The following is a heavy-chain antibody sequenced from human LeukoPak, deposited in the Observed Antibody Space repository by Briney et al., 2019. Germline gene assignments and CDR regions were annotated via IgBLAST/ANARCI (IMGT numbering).Heavy chain of an antibody. CDR3: ARDSSSSASWWFDP. Sequence: GASVKVSCKASGYTFIRHWMHWVRQAPGQGLEWMGVINPNGGTTIYAQKLQGRVTLTRDMSTSTLYMELSSLTSEDTAVYYCARDSSSSASWWFDPRGQGTLVTVSS. V-gene: IGHV1-46*01. CDR2: INPNGGTT. J-gene: IGHJ5*02. CDR1: GYTFIRHW. D-gene: IGHD6-6*01.